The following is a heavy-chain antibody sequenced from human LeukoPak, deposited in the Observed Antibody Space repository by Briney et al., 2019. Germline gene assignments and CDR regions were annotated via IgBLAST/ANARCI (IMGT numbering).Heavy chain of an antibody. CDR1: GFTFSSYW. V-gene: IGHV3-53*01. J-gene: IGHJ6*03. CDR3: ARSLRVRGIPDYMDV. Sequence: GGSLRLSCAASGFTFSSYWMTWVRQAPGKGLEWVSVIHKSATTYYADTVKGRFTISRDNSKNTLYLQMNSLRVEDTAVYYCARSLRVRGIPDYMDVWGKGTTVSISS. D-gene: IGHD3-10*01. CDR2: IHKSATT.